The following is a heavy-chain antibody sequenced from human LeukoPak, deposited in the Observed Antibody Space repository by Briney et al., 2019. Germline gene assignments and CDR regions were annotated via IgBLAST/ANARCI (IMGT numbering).Heavy chain of an antibody. Sequence: GGSLRLSCAASGFTFSSYSMNWVRQAPGKGLEWVSSISSSSSYIYYADSVKGRFTISRDNSKNTLYLQMNSLRAEDTAVHYCARGLLWFGELLGIDYWGQGTLVTVSS. CDR1: GFTFSSYS. D-gene: IGHD3-10*01. J-gene: IGHJ4*02. CDR2: ISSSSSYI. V-gene: IGHV3-21*01. CDR3: ARGLLWFGELLGIDY.